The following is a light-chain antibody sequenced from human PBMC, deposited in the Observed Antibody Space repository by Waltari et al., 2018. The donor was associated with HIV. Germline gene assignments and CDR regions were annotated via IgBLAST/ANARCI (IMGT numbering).Light chain of an antibody. J-gene: IGLJ3*02. CDR2: DDS. V-gene: IGLV3-21*02. Sequence: YVLTQAPSMSVAPGQTATISCGGADIENKNVHWYQHKAGQAHVLVVQDDSDRPSGIPERFSGSNSGNTATLTLSGVEVADEADYYCQVWADGGDHVVFGGGTKLTVL. CDR1: DIENKN. CDR3: QVWADGGDHVV.